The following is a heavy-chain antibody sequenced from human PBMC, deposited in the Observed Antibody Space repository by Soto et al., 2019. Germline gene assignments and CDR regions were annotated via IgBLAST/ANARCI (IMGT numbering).Heavy chain of an antibody. CDR1: GFTFSSYP. CDR2: ISGRGGST. D-gene: IGHD2-2*02. V-gene: IGHV3-23*01. Sequence: EVQLLESGGGWDQLGGSRSLSFAAPGFTFSSYPLTWVRQVPGRGLGWVSVISGRGGSTYYADSVKGRFTISKDNSKNTLYLQMNSLRAEDTAVYYCAKGDYTSSRPTFGYWGQGTLVTVSS. CDR3: AKGDYTSSRPTFGY. J-gene: IGHJ4*02.